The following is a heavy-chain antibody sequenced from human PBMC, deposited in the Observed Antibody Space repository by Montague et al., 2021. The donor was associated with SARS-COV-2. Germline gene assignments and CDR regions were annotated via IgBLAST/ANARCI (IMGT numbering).Heavy chain of an antibody. J-gene: IGHJ6*02. Sequence: SETLSLTCTVSGDSISNYYWSWIRQPPGKGLEWIGYIYYSGSTNYNPSLKSRVTISVDTSKNQFSLKLSSVTAADTAVYYCAREAYYYDSSGYYGGGYYYYYGMDVWGQGTTVTVSS. CDR2: IYYSGST. CDR3: AREAYYYDSSGYYGGGYYYYYGMDV. V-gene: IGHV4-59*12. D-gene: IGHD3-22*01. CDR1: GDSISNYY.